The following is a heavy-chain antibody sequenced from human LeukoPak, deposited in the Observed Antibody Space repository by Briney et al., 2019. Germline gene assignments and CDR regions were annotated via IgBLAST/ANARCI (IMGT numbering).Heavy chain of an antibody. D-gene: IGHD4-17*01. V-gene: IGHV3-21*01. J-gene: IGHJ3*02. Sequence: PGGSLRLSCAASGFTFSSYSMNWVRQAPGKWLEWVSSISSSSSYIYYADSVKGRFTISRDNAKNSLYLQMNSLRAEDTAVYYCASYGDFDAFDIWGQGTMVTVSS. CDR3: ASYGDFDAFDI. CDR1: GFTFSSYS. CDR2: ISSSSSYI.